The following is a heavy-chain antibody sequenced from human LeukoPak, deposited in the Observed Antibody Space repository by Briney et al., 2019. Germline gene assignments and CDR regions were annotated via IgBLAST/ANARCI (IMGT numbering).Heavy chain of an antibody. D-gene: IGHD3-3*01. CDR1: GFTFSSFG. V-gene: IGHV3-23*01. CDR3: AKDLRFLEWFEYFQH. CDR2: ISSTGGTA. J-gene: IGHJ1*01. Sequence: GGSLRLSCAASGFTFSSFGMSWVRQAPGKGLEWVSAISSTGGTAYYADSVKGRFTISRDNSKNTLYLQMNSLRAEDTAVYYCAKDLRFLEWFEYFQHWGQGTLVTVSS.